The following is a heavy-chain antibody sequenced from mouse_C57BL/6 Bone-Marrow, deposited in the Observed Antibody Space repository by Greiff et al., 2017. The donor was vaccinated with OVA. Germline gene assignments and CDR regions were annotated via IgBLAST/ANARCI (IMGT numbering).Heavy chain of an antibody. CDR2: IDPENGDT. D-gene: IGHD2-3*01. Sequence: EVKLVESGAELVRPGASVKLSCTASGFNIKDDYMHWVKQRPEQGLEWIGWIDPENGDTEYASKFQGKATITADTSSNTAYLQLSSLTSEDTAVDYCTTGDDGYSFAYWGQGTLVTVSA. CDR1: GFNIKDDY. J-gene: IGHJ3*01. V-gene: IGHV14-4*01. CDR3: TTGDDGYSFAY.